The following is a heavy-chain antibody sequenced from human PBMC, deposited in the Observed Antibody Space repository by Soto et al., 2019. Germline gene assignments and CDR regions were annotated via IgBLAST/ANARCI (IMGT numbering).Heavy chain of an antibody. J-gene: IGHJ4*02. CDR2: TRNKANSYTT. CDR3: ARADCSGGSCPFDY. Sequence: GGSLRLSCAASGFTFSDHYMDWVRQAPGKGLEWVGRTRNKANSYTTEYAASVKGRFTISRDDSKNSLYLQMNSLKTEDTAVYYCARADCSGGSCPFDYWGQGTLVTVSS. D-gene: IGHD2-15*01. V-gene: IGHV3-72*01. CDR1: GFTFSDHY.